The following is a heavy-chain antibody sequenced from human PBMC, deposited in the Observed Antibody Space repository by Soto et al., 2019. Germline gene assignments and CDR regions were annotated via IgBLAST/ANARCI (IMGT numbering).Heavy chain of an antibody. Sequence: QVQLVESGGVVVQPGSSLRLSCAASGFTFSNFGMHWVRQAPGKGLEWVAFIWYDGSEKYNADSVQGRFPISRDNSKNTLYLQMNSLRAEDTAIYYCARSRETFDYWGQGTLVTVSS. CDR1: GFTFSNFG. CDR3: ARSRETFDY. D-gene: IGHD1-26*01. J-gene: IGHJ4*02. CDR2: IWYDGSEK. V-gene: IGHV3-33*01.